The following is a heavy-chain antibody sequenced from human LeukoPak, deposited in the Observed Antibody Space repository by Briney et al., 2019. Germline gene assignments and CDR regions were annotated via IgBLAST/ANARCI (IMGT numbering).Heavy chain of an antibody. CDR2: INHSGST. J-gene: IGHJ3*02. D-gene: IGHD2-8*01. CDR1: GGSFSGYY. Sequence: SETLSLTCAVYGGSFSGYYWSWIRQPPGEGLEWIGEINHSGSTNYNPSLKSRVTISVDTSKNQFSLKLSSVTAADTAVYYCARRPRMKAFDIWGQGTMVTVSS. V-gene: IGHV4-34*01. CDR3: ARRPRMKAFDI.